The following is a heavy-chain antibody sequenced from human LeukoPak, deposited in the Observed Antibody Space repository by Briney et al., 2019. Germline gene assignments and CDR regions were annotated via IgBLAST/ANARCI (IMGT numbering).Heavy chain of an antibody. Sequence: AAVKDSSKASGYTLTSYYMHWVGQAPGQGIECMGWINSNSGGTNYAQNFQGRVTMTRETSISPAYMELSRLRSDDTAVDYCARGGYCSSTSCDDVAEDYGMDVWGQGTTVTVSS. CDR3: ARGGYCSSTSCDDVAEDYGMDV. CDR2: INSNSGGT. J-gene: IGHJ6*02. V-gene: IGHV1-2*02. D-gene: IGHD2-2*01. CDR1: GYTLTSYY.